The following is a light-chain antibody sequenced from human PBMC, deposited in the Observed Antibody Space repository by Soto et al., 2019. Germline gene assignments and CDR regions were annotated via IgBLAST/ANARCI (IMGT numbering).Light chain of an antibody. CDR1: SSNIGAGYD. CDR3: QSYDSSLSGYV. Sequence: QSVLTQPPSVSGAPGQRVTLSCTGSSSNIGAGYDVHWYQQLPGTAPKLLIYGNSNRPSGVPDRFSGSKSGTSASLAITGRQAEDEADYYCQSYDSSLSGYVFGTGTKVTVL. CDR2: GNS. V-gene: IGLV1-40*01. J-gene: IGLJ1*01.